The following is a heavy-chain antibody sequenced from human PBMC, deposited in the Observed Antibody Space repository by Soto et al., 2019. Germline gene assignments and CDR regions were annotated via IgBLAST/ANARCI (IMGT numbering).Heavy chain of an antibody. Sequence: ASVKVSCKASGGTFISYAISWVRQAPGQGLEWMGGISLYSDGTNYAQKFQGRVSMTTDTSTTTAYMELRSLRSDDTAVYYCARVVPGAEAWFGPWGQGTLVTVSS. CDR2: ISLYSDGT. D-gene: IGHD2-2*01. CDR1: GGTFISYA. V-gene: IGHV1-18*01. J-gene: IGHJ5*02. CDR3: ARVVPGAEAWFGP.